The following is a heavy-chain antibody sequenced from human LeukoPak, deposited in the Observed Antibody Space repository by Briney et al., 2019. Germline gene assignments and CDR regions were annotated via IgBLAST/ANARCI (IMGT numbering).Heavy chain of an antibody. CDR3: TKWSGFGDD. Sequence: GGSLSLSCASAGFTLSSKSMTGVRQTPGKGLESVSGISGSGDSTFYADSVKGRFTISRDNSRNTLYLQMSSLSPEDTAVYYCTKWSGFGDDWGQGTLVTVSS. J-gene: IGHJ4*02. V-gene: IGHV3-23*01. D-gene: IGHD3-10*01. CDR1: GFTLSSKS. CDR2: ISGSGDST.